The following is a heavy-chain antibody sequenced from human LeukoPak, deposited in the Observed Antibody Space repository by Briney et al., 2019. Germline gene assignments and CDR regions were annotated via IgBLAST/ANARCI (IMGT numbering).Heavy chain of an antibody. CDR1: GGSFSGYY. D-gene: IGHD3-10*01. CDR2: VHYGGSA. Sequence: SETQSLTCAVYGGSFSGYYWTWIRQSPGRGLEWIGEVHYGGSATYNPSLKSRVTISVDTSINQFSLKMNSVTAADTAVYYCARGQWFRAFWSRGTPVTVSS. CDR3: ARGQWFRAF. J-gene: IGHJ4*02. V-gene: IGHV4-34*01.